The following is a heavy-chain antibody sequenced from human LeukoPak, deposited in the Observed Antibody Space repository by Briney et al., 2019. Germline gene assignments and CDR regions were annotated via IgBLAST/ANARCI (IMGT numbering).Heavy chain of an antibody. CDR1: GYTFTSYD. D-gene: IGHD7-27*01. CDR3: ARGPPNWGYDY. V-gene: IGHV1-8*01. Sequence: ASVRVSCKASGYTFTSYDFNWVRQATGQRPEWMGWMSPNSGDTGYAQKFQDRVTMTRNTSISTAYMELSSLRSDGTAVYYCARGPPNWGYDYWGPGTLVTVSS. J-gene: IGHJ4*02. CDR2: MSPNSGDT.